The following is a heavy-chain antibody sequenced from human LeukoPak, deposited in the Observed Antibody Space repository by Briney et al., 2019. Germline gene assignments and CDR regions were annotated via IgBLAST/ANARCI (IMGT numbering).Heavy chain of an antibody. J-gene: IGHJ4*02. Sequence: GGSLRLSCAASGFTYSSYAMHWVRQAPGKGLEWVAVISYDGSNKYYADSVKGRFTISRDNSKNTLYLQMDSLRGEDTAVYYCAKDFRIGYSAHFDYWGQGALVTVSS. CDR2: ISYDGSNK. CDR1: GFTYSSYA. D-gene: IGHD2-21*01. CDR3: AKDFRIGYSAHFDY. V-gene: IGHV3-30-3*01.